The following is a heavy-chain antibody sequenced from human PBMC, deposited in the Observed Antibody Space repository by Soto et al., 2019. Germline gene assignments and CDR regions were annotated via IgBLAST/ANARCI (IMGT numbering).Heavy chain of an antibody. CDR2: ISASGST. Sequence: PSETLSLTCTVSGGSISEGYYWTFIRQHPGKGLEWIGSISASGSTSYNPSLKSRLTVSVDKSKNQFSLNLRSVTAADTAVYYCARRDRSGFSYWLDTWGQGTLVTVSS. D-gene: IGHD3-22*01. CDR1: GGSISEGYY. CDR3: ARRDRSGFSYWLDT. V-gene: IGHV4-31*03. J-gene: IGHJ5*02.